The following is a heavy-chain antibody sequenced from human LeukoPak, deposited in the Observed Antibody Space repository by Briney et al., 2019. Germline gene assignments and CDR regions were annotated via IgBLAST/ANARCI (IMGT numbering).Heavy chain of an antibody. V-gene: IGHV3-48*02. CDR3: ARSSPCDS. CDR1: GFTFSSYN. CDR2: ISSISSTI. J-gene: IGHJ5*01. Sequence: GGSLRLSCAASGFTFSSYNMNWVRQAPGKGLEWVSYISSISSTIFYAGSVKGRFTISRDNAKNSLYLQMNSLRDEDTAVYYRARSSPCDSWGQGTLVTVSS.